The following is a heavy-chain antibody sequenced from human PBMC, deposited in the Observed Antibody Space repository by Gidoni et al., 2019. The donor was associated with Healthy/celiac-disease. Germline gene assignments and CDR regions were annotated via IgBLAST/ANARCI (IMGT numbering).Heavy chain of an antibody. CDR3: ARGRYYGSGRNYYYGMDV. J-gene: IGHJ6*02. CDR1: GGSFSGYY. D-gene: IGHD3-10*01. Sequence: QVQLQQWGAGLLKPSETLSLTCAVYGGSFSGYYWSWIRQPPGKGLEWIGEINHSGSTNYNPSLKSRVTISVDTSKNQFSLKLSSVTAADTAVYYCARGRYYGSGRNYYYGMDVWGQGTTVTVSS. V-gene: IGHV4-34*01. CDR2: INHSGST.